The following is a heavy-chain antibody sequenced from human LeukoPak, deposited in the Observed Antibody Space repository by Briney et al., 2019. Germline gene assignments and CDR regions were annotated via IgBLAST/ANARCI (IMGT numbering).Heavy chain of an antibody. CDR1: GFTFSNYW. CDR3: AIYSGNYDS. Sequence: PGGSLRLSCAASGFTFSNYWMTWVRQAPGKGLEWVANIKQDGGEKYYVDSVKGRFTISRDNTKNSLYLQMTSLRAEGTAVYYCAIYSGNYDSWGQGTLVTVSS. D-gene: IGHD5-18*01. J-gene: IGHJ4*02. V-gene: IGHV3-7*03. CDR2: IKQDGGEK.